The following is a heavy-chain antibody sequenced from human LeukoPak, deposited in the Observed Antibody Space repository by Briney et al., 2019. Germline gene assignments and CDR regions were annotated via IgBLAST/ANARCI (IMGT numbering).Heavy chain of an antibody. Sequence: GGSLRLSCAASGFTFSSYDMHWVRQATGKGLEWVSTIGTAGDTYYPGSVKGRFTISRENAKNSLYLQMNSLRAGDTAVYYCARWAEGRSSTYGMDVWGQGTTVTVSS. CDR2: IGTAGDT. D-gene: IGHD2-15*01. CDR1: GFTFSSYD. CDR3: ARWAEGRSSTYGMDV. J-gene: IGHJ6*02. V-gene: IGHV3-13*01.